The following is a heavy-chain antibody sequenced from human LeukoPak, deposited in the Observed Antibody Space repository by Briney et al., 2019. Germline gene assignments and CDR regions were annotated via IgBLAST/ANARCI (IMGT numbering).Heavy chain of an antibody. D-gene: IGHD2-21*02. CDR2: INPTGGSA. CDR3: ARYHYHKIRSVMVTAPDY. Sequence: ASVKVSCKASGYTFTSYYMHWVRQAPGEGLEWMGIINPTGGSASYAQKFQGRVTMTRDTSTSTVYMELSSRRSEDTAVYYCARYHYHKIRSVMVTAPDYWGQGALVIVSS. J-gene: IGHJ4*02. V-gene: IGHV1-46*01. CDR1: GYTFTSYY.